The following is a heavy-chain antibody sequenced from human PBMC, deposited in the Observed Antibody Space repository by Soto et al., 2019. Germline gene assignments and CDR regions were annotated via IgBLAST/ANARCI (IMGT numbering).Heavy chain of an antibody. CDR2: INGGDTHT. CDR1: GYRFINNA. V-gene: IGHV1-3*01. J-gene: IGHJ4*02. CDR3: DRGFDGSADS. Sequence: VXPVKVSFPAAGYRFINNARHWRRQAPGQGLEWMGWINGGDTHTQLSQNFKCRVTLTSDTSTTTAYMELSSLTSEDTAVYYCDRGFDGSADSCGPGTLVPVSS. D-gene: IGHD3-10*01.